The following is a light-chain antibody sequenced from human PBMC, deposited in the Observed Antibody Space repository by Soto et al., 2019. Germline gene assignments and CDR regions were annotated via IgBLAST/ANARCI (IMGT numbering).Light chain of an antibody. J-gene: IGLJ3*02. CDR3: SSYAGSNNWV. Sequence: QSVLTQPPSASGSPGQSVTLSCTGTSSDVGGYNYVSWYQQHPGKAPKLMIYEVSKRPSGVPDRFSGSKSGNTASLTVSGRQAEDEDDYYCSSYAGSNNWVFGGGTKLTVL. V-gene: IGLV2-8*01. CDR1: SSDVGGYNY. CDR2: EVS.